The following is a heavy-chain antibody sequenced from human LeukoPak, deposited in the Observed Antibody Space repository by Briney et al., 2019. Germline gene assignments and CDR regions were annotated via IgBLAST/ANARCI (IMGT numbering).Heavy chain of an antibody. D-gene: IGHD3-16*02. CDR1: GGSFSGYY. CDR3: ARGSRITFGGVIVPFDY. Sequence: SETLSLTCAVYGGSFSGYYWSWIRQPPGKGLEWIGEINHSGSTNYNPSPKSRVTISVDTSKNQFSLKLSSVTAADTAVYYCARGSRITFGGVIVPFDYWGQGTLVTVSS. J-gene: IGHJ4*02. CDR2: INHSGST. V-gene: IGHV4-34*01.